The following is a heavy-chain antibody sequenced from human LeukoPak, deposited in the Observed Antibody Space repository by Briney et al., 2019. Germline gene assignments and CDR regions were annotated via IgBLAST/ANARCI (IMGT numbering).Heavy chain of an antibody. J-gene: IGHJ4*02. V-gene: IGHV3-49*04. CDR3: SRNGLVDVDY. Sequence: GGSLRLSCTTSGFAFDDFAMSCVRQPAGKGLEWVGFIRRRAYGGAAEYAASVKGRFIISRDDSNGIAYLQMNSLKTEDTAVYYCSRNGLVDVDYWGQGSRVIVSP. CDR2: IRRRAYGGAA. CDR1: GFAFDDFA.